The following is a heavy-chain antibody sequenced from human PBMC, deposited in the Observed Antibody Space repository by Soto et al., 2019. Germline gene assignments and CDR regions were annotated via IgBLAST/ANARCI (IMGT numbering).Heavy chain of an antibody. CDR1: GFTFSSYG. CDR2: IWYDGSNK. Sequence: GGSLRLSCAASGFTFSSYGMHWVRQAPGKGLEWVAVIWYDGSNKYYADSVKGRFTISRDNSKNTLYLQMNSLRAEDTAVYYCARDQSGGPYYYYYGMDVWGQGTTVTVSS. V-gene: IGHV3-33*01. CDR3: ARDQSGGPYYYYYGMDV. J-gene: IGHJ6*02. D-gene: IGHD1-26*01.